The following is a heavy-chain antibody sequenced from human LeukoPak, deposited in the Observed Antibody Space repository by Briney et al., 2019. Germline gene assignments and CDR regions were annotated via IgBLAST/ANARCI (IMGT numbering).Heavy chain of an antibody. CDR2: IYYSGST. Sequence: SETLSLTCTVSGGSISSYYWSWIRQPPGKGLEWIGYIYYSGSTNYSPSLKSRVTISVDTSKNQFSLKLSSVTAADTAVYYCARVGGYSGYAVIWGQGTLVTVSS. V-gene: IGHV4-59*01. CDR1: GGSISSYY. CDR3: ARVGGYSGYAVI. D-gene: IGHD5-12*01. J-gene: IGHJ4*02.